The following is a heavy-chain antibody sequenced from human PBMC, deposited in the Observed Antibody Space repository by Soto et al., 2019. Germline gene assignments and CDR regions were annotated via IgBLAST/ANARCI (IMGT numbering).Heavy chain of an antibody. CDR3: ARDYSVFPPARQGSEFWRYYYGMDV. V-gene: IGHV1-18*01. CDR1: GYTFTSYG. CDR2: ISAYNGNT. D-gene: IGHD3-10*01. Sequence: QVQLVQSGAEVKKPGASVKVSCKASGYTFTSYGISWVRQAPGQGLEWMGWISAYNGNTNYAQKLQGRVTMTTDTSTSTAYMELRSLRSDDTAVYYCARDYSVFPPARQGSEFWRYYYGMDVWGQGTTVTVSS. J-gene: IGHJ6*02.